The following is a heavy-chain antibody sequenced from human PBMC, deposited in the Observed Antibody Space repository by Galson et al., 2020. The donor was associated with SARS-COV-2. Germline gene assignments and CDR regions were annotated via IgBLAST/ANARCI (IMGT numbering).Heavy chain of an antibody. D-gene: IGHD3-3*01. CDR3: VKGTRPVWTGYPDY. J-gene: IGHJ4*02. CDR2: ISWRSSTR. CDR1: GFTFDDYA. V-gene: IGHV3-9*01. Sequence: TGGPLRLSCAASGFTFDDYAMHWVRQAPGKGLEGVSSISWRSSTRGYSDSVKGRFTISRDNAKNSLYLQMNSRRADDTALYFCVKGTRPVWTGYPDYWGQGTLVTVSS.